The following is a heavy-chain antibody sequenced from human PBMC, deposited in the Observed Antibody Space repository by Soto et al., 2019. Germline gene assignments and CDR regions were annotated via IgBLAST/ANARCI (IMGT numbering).Heavy chain of an antibody. D-gene: IGHD4-17*01. V-gene: IGHV4-59*01. J-gene: IGHJ4*02. CDR1: PGSISSSY. CDR2: VAYSGTT. Sequence: QEQLQESGPGLVKPSETLTLSCTVSPGSISSSYWSWIRQPPGKGLEWIGHVAYSGTTKYNPSLKGRGSISVSSSKRQFSLRLSSVTAADTDFYYCTREAQDYDFDYWGQGILVTVSS. CDR3: TREAQDYDFDY.